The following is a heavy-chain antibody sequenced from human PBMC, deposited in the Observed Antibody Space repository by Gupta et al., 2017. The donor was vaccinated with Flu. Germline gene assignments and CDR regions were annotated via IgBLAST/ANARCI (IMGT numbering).Heavy chain of an antibody. D-gene: IGHD3-10*01. J-gene: IGHJ4*02. V-gene: IGHV4-39*01. CDR2: IYYSGST. CDR1: GGSISSSSYY. CDR3: ARHRGEGGSGSYYNED. Sequence: QLQLQESGPGLVKPSETLSLTCTVSGGSISSSSYYWGWIRQPPGKGLEWIGSIYYSGSTYYNPSLKSRVTISVDTSKNQFSLKLSSVTAADTAVYYCARHRGEGGSGSYYNEDWGQGTLVTVSS.